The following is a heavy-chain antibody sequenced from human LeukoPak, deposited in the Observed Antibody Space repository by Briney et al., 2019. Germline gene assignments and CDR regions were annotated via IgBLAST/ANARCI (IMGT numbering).Heavy chain of an antibody. CDR1: GFIFSTYG. J-gene: IGHJ4*02. CDR3: ARDRCGGNCYTFDY. D-gene: IGHD2-21*02. Sequence: PGRSLRLSCAASGFIFSTYGMHWVRQAPGTGLEWVAVVSYDGSDQYYADSVKGRCTISRDISKNTLYLQMDSLRAEDTAVYYCARDRCGGNCYTFDYWAQGTLVTVSS. CDR2: VSYDGSDQ. V-gene: IGHV3-30*03.